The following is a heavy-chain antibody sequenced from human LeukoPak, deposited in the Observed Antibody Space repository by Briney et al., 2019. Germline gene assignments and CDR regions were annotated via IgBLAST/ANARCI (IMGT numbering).Heavy chain of an antibody. CDR2: MNPNSGNR. CDR1: GYAFISSD. Sequence: ASVNVSCKASGYAFISSDINWVRQASGQGLECLGWMNPNSGNRAYAPKFQGRVTMTRDTSTSTAYMELTSLNYDDTAVYYCARGLPTRGSSWFEPWGQGTLVTVSS. D-gene: IGHD3-10*01. J-gene: IGHJ5*02. CDR3: ARGLPTRGSSWFEP. V-gene: IGHV1-8*01.